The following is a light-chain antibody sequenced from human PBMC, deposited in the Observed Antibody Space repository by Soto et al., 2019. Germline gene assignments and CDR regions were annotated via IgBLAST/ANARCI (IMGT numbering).Light chain of an antibody. V-gene: IGKV1-39*01. Sequence: DIQMPQSPSSLSATVGDRVTITCRASQTIGKYLNWYQQQPGKVPKLLIYDASYLQSGVPSRFSGSESGTDFTLNISDLRPEDFATYYCQQSFSIPFTFGPGTKVDIK. CDR3: QQSFSIPFT. J-gene: IGKJ3*01. CDR1: QTIGKY. CDR2: DAS.